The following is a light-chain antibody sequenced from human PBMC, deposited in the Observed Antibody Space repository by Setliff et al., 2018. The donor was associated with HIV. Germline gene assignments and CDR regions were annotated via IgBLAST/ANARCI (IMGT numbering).Light chain of an antibody. Sequence: QSALTQPASVSGSPGQSITISCTGTSSDVGGYNYVSWYQQYLGKAPKLMIYEVTNRPSGVSNRFSGSKSGNTASLTISGLQAEDEADYYCSSYAITNTLPFGTGTKVTVL. V-gene: IGLV2-14*01. J-gene: IGLJ1*01. CDR2: EVT. CDR1: SSDVGGYNY. CDR3: SSYAITNTLP.